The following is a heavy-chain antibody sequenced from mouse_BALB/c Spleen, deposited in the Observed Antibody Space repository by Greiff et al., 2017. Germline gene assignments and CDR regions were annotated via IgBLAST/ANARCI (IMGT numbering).Heavy chain of an antibody. CDR2: ILPGSGST. J-gene: IGHJ1*01. D-gene: IGHD1-1*01. CDR1: GYTFSSYW. Sequence: VQLQQSGAELMKPGASVKISCKATGYTFSSYWIEWVKQRPGHGLEWIGEILPGSGSTNYNEKFKGKATFTADTSSNTAYMQLSSLTSEDSAVYYCARGDYYGSSWYFDVWGAGTTVTVSS. CDR3: ARGDYYGSSWYFDV. V-gene: IGHV1-9*01.